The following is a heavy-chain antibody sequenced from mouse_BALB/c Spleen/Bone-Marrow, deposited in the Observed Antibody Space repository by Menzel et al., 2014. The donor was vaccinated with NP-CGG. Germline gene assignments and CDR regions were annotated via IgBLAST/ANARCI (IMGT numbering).Heavy chain of an antibody. J-gene: IGHJ2*01. CDR2: INPGSGGT. Sequence: VQLQQSGAELVRPGTSVKVSCKASGYAFTNYLIEWVKQRPGQGLEWIGVINPGSGGTNYNEKFKGKATLTADKSSSTAYMQLSSLTSDDSAVYFCARKWTARTTSDLGQGTTLTVSS. D-gene: IGHD3-2*01. V-gene: IGHV1-54*01. CDR3: ARKWTARTTSD. CDR1: GYAFTNYL.